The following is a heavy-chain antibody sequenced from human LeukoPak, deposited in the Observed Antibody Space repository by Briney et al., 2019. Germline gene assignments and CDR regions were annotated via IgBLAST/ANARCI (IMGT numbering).Heavy chain of an antibody. CDR3: ARGRVVTIFSFDP. CDR1: GFIFSNYW. V-gene: IGHV3-7*01. D-gene: IGHD3-9*01. Sequence: GGSLRLSCVASGFIFSNYWMSWVRQVPGKGLEWVANMKQDGREKYLVDSVKGRFTISRDNAKNSVYLQMNGLTDEDTAVYYCARGRVVTIFSFDPWGQGTLVTVSS. J-gene: IGHJ5*02. CDR2: MKQDGREK.